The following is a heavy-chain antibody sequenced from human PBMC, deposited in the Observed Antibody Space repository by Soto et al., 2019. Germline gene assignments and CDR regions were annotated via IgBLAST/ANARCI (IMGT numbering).Heavy chain of an antibody. CDR3: ARGLDTTVAHSHN. J-gene: IGHJ4*02. Sequence: QVQLVQSGAEVKKPGTSMKVSCKASGGTFSNFAISWVRQAPGQGLEWMGDIIPLFGATNYAQTFQGRVTFTADESTTTAYMELRSLRSNDTAVFFCARGLDTTVAHSHNWGQGTLVTVSS. V-gene: IGHV1-69*01. CDR2: IIPLFGAT. CDR1: GGTFSNFA. D-gene: IGHD1-1*01.